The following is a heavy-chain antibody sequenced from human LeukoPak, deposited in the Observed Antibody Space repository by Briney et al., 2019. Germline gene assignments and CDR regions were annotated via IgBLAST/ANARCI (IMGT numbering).Heavy chain of an antibody. V-gene: IGHV1-69*05. CDR1: GGTFSSYA. Sequence: SVKVSCKASGGTFSSYAISWVRQAPGQGLEWMGGIIPIFGTANYAQKFQGSVTITTDESPSTAYMELSSLRSEDTAVYYCARSRYYDSSGYYWGFDYWGQGTLVTVSS. CDR2: IIPIFGTA. J-gene: IGHJ4*02. CDR3: ARSRYYDSSGYYWGFDY. D-gene: IGHD3-22*01.